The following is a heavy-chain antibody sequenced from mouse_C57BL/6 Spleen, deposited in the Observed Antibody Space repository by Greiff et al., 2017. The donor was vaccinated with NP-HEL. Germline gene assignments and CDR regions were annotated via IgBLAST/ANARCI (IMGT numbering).Heavy chain of an antibody. D-gene: IGHD3-3*01. V-gene: IGHV1-69*01. Sequence: VQLQQPGAELVMPGASVKLSCKASGYTFTSYWMHWVKQRPGQGLEWIGEIDPSDSYTNYIQKFKGKSTLTVDKSSSTAYMQLSSLTSEDSAVYYCARIGPTDYYAMDYWGQGTSVTVSS. J-gene: IGHJ4*01. CDR1: GYTFTSYW. CDR2: IDPSDSYT. CDR3: ARIGPTDYYAMDY.